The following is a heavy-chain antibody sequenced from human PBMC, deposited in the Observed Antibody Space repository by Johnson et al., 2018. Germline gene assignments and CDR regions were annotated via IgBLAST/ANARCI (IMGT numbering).Heavy chain of an antibody. CDR2: IGTPGDT. CDR1: AFTFSSCD. J-gene: IGHJ5*02. V-gene: IGHV3-13*01. D-gene: IGHD3-10*01. CDR3: ARVSAYYGSGSVPRNNWCDP. Sequence: VQLVESGGGLVQPGAASAFTFSSCDMHWVRQATERGLEWVSPIGTPGDTYSPGSVKGRFTISRDNAKNSLYLQMNSLRAEDTALYHCARVSAYYGSGSVPRNNWCDPWGQGILVTVSS.